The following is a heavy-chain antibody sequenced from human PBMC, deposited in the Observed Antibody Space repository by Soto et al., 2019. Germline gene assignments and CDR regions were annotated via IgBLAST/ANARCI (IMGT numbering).Heavy chain of an antibody. Sequence: SVKVSCKASGGTFSSYAISWVRQAPGQGLEWMGGIIPIFGTANYAQKFQGRVTITADESTSTAYMELSSLRSEDTAVYYCARGASTVTTPYYYYYGMDVWGQGTTVT. D-gene: IGHD4-17*01. V-gene: IGHV1-69*13. CDR3: ARGASTVTTPYYYYYGMDV. CDR1: GGTFSSYA. J-gene: IGHJ6*02. CDR2: IIPIFGTA.